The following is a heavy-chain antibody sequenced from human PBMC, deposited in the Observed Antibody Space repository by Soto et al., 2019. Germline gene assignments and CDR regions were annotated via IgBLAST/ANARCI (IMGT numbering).Heavy chain of an antibody. CDR1: GFPFWTYS. CDR2: ISGSGTAT. Sequence: EVKLLESGGGLVQPGGSMRLSCEASGFPFWTYSMSWVRQAPRKGLEWVSGISGSGTATYYTDSVKGRFTISRDNAKNTLYLQMGSLKDEDTAVYYCVREGRDTNNYQLGGFDFWGQGTQVTVSS. D-gene: IGHD2-8*01. J-gene: IGHJ4*02. V-gene: IGHV3-23*01. CDR3: VREGRDTNNYQLGGFDF.